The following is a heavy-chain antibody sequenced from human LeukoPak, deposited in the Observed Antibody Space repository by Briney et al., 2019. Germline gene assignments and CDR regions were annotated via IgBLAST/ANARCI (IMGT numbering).Heavy chain of an antibody. CDR3: ARDPYDILTGYFSDPFDY. CDR2: ISSSSSYI. D-gene: IGHD3-9*01. Sequence: PGGSLRLSCAASGFTFSSYSMNWVRQAPGKGLEWVSSISSSSSYIYYADSVKGRFTISRDNAKNSLYLQMNSLRAKDTAVYYCARDPYDILTGYFSDPFDYWGQGTLVTVSS. CDR1: GFTFSSYS. J-gene: IGHJ4*02. V-gene: IGHV3-21*01.